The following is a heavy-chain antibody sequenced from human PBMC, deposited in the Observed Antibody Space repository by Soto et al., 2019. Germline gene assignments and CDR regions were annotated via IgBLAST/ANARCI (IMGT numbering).Heavy chain of an antibody. CDR1: SYIFTSYG. CDR2: VSAYNGNT. CDR3: ARDQYCSGGSCYRIFDY. Sequence: ASVKVSCKASSYIFTSYGISWVRQAPGQGLEWMGWVSAYNGNTNYAQNLQGRVTMTTDTSTNTAYMELRSLRSDDTAMYYCARDQYCSGGSCYRIFDYWGQGTLVTVSS. V-gene: IGHV1-18*01. D-gene: IGHD2-15*01. J-gene: IGHJ4*02.